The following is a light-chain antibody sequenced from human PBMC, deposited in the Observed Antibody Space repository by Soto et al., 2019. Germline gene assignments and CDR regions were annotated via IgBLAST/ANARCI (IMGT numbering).Light chain of an antibody. Sequence: TLSCRASQSVTSNYLAWYQQKPGQAPRLLVYGASSRATGIPDRFSGSGSGTDFTLTISRLEPEDFAVYYCQQYGSSPFTFGQGTRLEIK. CDR2: GAS. CDR1: QSVTSNY. J-gene: IGKJ5*01. CDR3: QQYGSSPFT. V-gene: IGKV3-20*01.